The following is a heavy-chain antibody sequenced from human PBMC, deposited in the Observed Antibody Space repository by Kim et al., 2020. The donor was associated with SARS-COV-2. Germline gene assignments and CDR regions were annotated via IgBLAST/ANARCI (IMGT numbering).Heavy chain of an antibody. CDR2: IYNSGST. D-gene: IGHD2-2*01. CDR3: ARTEVPAAAVDY. CDR1: GGSFSSFY. Sequence: SETLSLTCTVSGGSFSSFYWSWLRQPPGKRLEWIGYIYNSGSTHYNPSLKSRVTISVDTSKNQFSLELSSVTAADTAVYYCARTEVPAAAVDYWGQGTLVTVSS. V-gene: IGHV4-59*13. J-gene: IGHJ4*02.